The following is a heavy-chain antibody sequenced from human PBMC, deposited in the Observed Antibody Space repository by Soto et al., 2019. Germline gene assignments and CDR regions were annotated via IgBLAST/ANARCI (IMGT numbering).Heavy chain of an antibody. CDR3: AADRGRGYDYLLDY. V-gene: IGHV1-58*01. J-gene: IGHJ4*02. Sequence: SVKVSCKASGFTFTSSAVQWVRQARGQRLEWIGWIVVGSGNTNYAQKFQERVTITRDMSTSTAYMELSSLRSEDTAVYYCAADRGRGYDYLLDYWGQGTLVTVS. CDR1: GFTFTSSA. D-gene: IGHD5-12*01. CDR2: IVVGSGNT.